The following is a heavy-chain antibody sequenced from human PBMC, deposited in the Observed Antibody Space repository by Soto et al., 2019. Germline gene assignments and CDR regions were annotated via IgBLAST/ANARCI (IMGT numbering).Heavy chain of an antibody. V-gene: IGHV1-2*02. CDR2: INPNTGGS. D-gene: IGHD1-26*01. CDR3: ARDLIVDGPDNYGMDV. J-gene: IGHJ6*02. CDR1: GYTFSGHY. Sequence: QVQLVQSGAELREPGASVTVSCKASGYTFSGHYIHWVRQAPGQGLEWMGWINPNTGGSNHAEKFKGRVLMTRDPPIFTTHMRLNRLTSDDTAVYYCARDLIVDGPDNYGMDVWGQGTTVTVSS.